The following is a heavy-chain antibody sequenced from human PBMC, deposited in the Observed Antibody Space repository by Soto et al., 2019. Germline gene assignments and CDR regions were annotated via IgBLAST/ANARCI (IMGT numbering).Heavy chain of an antibody. CDR1: GFTFSSYG. CDR3: AKAELPLGYCSSTSCYTRYYYYYGMDV. J-gene: IGHJ6*02. CDR2: ISYDGSNK. D-gene: IGHD2-2*02. Sequence: QVQLVESGGGVVQPGRSLRLSCAASGFTFSSYGMHWVRQAPGKGLEWVAVISYDGSNKYYADSVKGRFTISRDNSKNTLYLQMNSLRAEDTAVYYCAKAELPLGYCSSTSCYTRYYYYYGMDVWGQGTTVTVSS. V-gene: IGHV3-30*18.